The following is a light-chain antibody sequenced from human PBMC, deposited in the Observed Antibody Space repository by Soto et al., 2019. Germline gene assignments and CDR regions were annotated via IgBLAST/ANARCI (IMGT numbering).Light chain of an antibody. Sequence: QSVLTQPPSASGTPGQGVTISCSGSNSNIGTNTVNWYQQLPGTAPKALIHTNNQRPSGVPDRFSGSKSGTSASLAISGLQSEDEAHYYCAAWDDSLNALVFGGGTKLTVL. CDR1: NSNIGTNT. J-gene: IGLJ2*01. V-gene: IGLV1-44*01. CDR2: TNN. CDR3: AAWDDSLNALV.